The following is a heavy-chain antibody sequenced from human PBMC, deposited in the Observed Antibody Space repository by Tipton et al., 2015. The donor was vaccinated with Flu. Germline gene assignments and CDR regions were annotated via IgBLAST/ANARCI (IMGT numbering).Heavy chain of an antibody. J-gene: IGHJ4*02. CDR1: GASISTFY. D-gene: IGHD2-2*01. V-gene: IGHV4-59*01. CDR2: FYYGETT. CDR3: ARDVAAVPAAIRD. Sequence: TLSLTCTVSGASISTFYWSWIRQTPGKGLEWIGYFYYGETTKYNPSLKSRVTISIATSKTQLSLKLSSVTAADTAVYYCARDVAAVPAAIRDWGQGTLVTVSS.